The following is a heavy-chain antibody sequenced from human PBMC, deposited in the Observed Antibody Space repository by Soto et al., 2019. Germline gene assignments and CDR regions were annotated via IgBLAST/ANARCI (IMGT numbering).Heavy chain of an antibody. CDR1: GGSFISYS. CDR3: AKSLLFVDHAYMDV. J-gene: IGHJ6*03. V-gene: IGHV1-69*02. Sequence: QVQLVQSGAELKKPGSSVKVSCEASGGSFISYSFTWVRQAPGQGLEWMGRIIPIQGKANYALKFQDRVTSTADRSTRTAYIELRSLRPEDTAVYYCAKSLLFVDHAYMDVWGKGTTVTVSS. CDR2: IIPIQGKA. D-gene: IGHD2-21*01.